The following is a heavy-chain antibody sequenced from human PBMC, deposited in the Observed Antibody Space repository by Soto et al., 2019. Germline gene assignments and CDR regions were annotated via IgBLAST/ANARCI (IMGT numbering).Heavy chain of an antibody. CDR1: GYSFTSHY. D-gene: IGHD1-26*01. CDR3: ARASGSSYWFDP. Sequence: ASVKVSCKAIGYSFTSHYIHWVRQAPGQWLEWMGWISAYNGNTNYAQKLQGRVTMTTDTSTSTAYMELRSLRSDDTAVYYCARASGSSYWFDPWGQGTLVTVSS. CDR2: ISAYNGNT. J-gene: IGHJ5*02. V-gene: IGHV1-18*04.